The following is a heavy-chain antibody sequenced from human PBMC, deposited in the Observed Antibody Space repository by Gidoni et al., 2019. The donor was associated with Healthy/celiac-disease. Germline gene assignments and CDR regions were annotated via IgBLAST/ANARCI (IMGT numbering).Heavy chain of an antibody. Sequence: QVQLVESGGGVVQPGRSLRLSCAASGFTFSSYAMHWVRQAPGKGLEWVAVISYDGSNKYYADSVKGRFTISRDNSKNTLYLQMKSLRAEDTAVYYCARGRGTMIVDAFDIWGQGTMVTVSS. CDR3: ARGRGTMIVDAFDI. CDR1: GFTFSSYA. J-gene: IGHJ3*02. D-gene: IGHD3-22*01. CDR2: ISYDGSNK. V-gene: IGHV3-30-3*01.